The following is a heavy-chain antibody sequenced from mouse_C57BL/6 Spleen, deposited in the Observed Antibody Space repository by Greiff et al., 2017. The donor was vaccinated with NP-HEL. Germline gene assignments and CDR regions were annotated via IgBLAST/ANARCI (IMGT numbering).Heavy chain of an antibody. J-gene: IGHJ4*01. CDR2: IDPEDDET. D-gene: IGHD3-3*01. CDR3: ARTLRGYAMDY. Sequence: VQLKESGAELVKPGASVKLSCTASGFNIKDYYMHWVKQRTEQGLEWIGRIDPEDDETKYAPKFQGKATITADTSSNTAYLQLSSLTSEDTAVYYCARTLRGYAMDYWGQGTSVTVSS. CDR1: GFNIKDYY. V-gene: IGHV14-2*01.